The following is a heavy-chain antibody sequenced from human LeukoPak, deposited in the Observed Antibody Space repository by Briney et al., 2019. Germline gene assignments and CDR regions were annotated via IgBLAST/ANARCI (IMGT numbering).Heavy chain of an antibody. CDR3: ARESSGNYYNPLGYMDV. V-gene: IGHV4-4*07. CDR2: IFTSWIT. D-gene: IGHD3-10*01. Sequence: SETLSLTCTFSGGSISIYYWNWIRQPAGKGLEWIGRIFTSWITNYDPSLKSRVTMSVDTSKSQFSLNLSSVTAADTAVYYCARESSGNYYNPLGYMDVWGKGTTVTVSS. CDR1: GGSISIYY. J-gene: IGHJ6*03.